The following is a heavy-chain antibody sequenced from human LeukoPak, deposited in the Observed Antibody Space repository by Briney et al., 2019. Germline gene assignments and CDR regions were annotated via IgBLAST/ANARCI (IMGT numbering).Heavy chain of an antibody. CDR1: GFTFSSYA. D-gene: IGHD3-3*01. CDR2: ISSNGGST. CDR3: ARARDDFWSYYYYYMDV. J-gene: IGHJ6*03. V-gene: IGHV3-64*01. Sequence: PGGSLRLSCAASGFTFSSYAMHWVRQAPGKGLEYASAISSNGGSTYYANSVKGRFTISRDNSKNMLYLQMGSLRAEDMAVYYCARARDDFWSYYYYYMDVWGKGTTVTVS.